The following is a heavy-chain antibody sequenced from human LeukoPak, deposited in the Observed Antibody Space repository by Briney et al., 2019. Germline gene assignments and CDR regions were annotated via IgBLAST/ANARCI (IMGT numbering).Heavy chain of an antibody. D-gene: IGHD1-26*01. CDR3: ARVDSGSYSGSLDY. J-gene: IGHJ4*01. V-gene: IGHV1-2*02. CDR2: INPNSGGT. Sequence: GASLKVSCKASGYTFTGYYMHWVRQAPGQGLEWMGWINPNSGGTNYAQKFQGRVTMTRDTSISTAYMELSRLRSDDTAVYYCARVDSGSYSGSLDYWGQGTLVTVSS. CDR1: GYTFTGYY.